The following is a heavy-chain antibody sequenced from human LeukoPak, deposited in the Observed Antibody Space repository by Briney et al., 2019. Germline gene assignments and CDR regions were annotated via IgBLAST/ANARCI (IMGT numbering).Heavy chain of an antibody. CDR1: GFTFRSYN. Sequence: GGSLRLSCVASGFTFRSYNMRWVRQAPGKGLEWVSAISDSGDRTDYADSVKGRFTISRDNTKNILYLQMNSLRAEDTAVYYCARPVCSSNSCYTLEFWGQGTLVTVSS. J-gene: IGHJ4*02. V-gene: IGHV3-23*01. CDR3: ARPVCSSNSCYTLEF. D-gene: IGHD2-15*01. CDR2: ISDSGDRT.